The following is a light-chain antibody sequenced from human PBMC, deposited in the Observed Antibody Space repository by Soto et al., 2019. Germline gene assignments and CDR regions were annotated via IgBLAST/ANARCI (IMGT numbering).Light chain of an antibody. CDR1: QYVGTR. CDR2: YMS. Sequence: EIVLTQSPATLSSSPGETATLSCRASQYVGTRLAWYQHKPGQAPRLLIYYMSKRATGIPARFSGSGSGTDFTLTIGNLAPEDFGVYYCHQRQSWPRTFGQGTKVDIK. J-gene: IGKJ1*01. V-gene: IGKV3-11*01. CDR3: HQRQSWPRT.